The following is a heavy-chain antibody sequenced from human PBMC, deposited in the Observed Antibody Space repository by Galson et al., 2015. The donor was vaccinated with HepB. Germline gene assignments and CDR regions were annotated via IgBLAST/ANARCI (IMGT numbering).Heavy chain of an antibody. Sequence: SLRLSCAASGFTFSGSAIHWVRQASGKGPEWVGRIRSKGNAYATSYVESLTGRFTISRDDSRNMAYLHMKSLKTEDTAVYYCTRMGDFSGYSSKWGQGTLVTVSS. J-gene: IGHJ4*02. CDR2: IRSKGNAYAT. CDR1: GFTFSGSA. CDR3: TRMGDFSGYSSK. V-gene: IGHV3-73*01. D-gene: IGHD5-12*01.